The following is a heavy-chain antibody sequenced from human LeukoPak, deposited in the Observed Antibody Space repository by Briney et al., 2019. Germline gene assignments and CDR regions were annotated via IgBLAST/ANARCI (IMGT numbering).Heavy chain of an antibody. V-gene: IGHV1-2*02. J-gene: IGHJ5*02. CDR3: ARGSRRDGYTDKGDWFDP. Sequence: GASVKVSCKASGYTFTSYYLYWVRQAPGQGLEWMGWINPNSGGTNYAQRFQGRVTMTRDTSISTAYMELSRLRSDDTAVYYCARGSRRDGYTDKGDWFDPWGQGTLVTVSS. D-gene: IGHD5-24*01. CDR2: INPNSGGT. CDR1: GYTFTSYY.